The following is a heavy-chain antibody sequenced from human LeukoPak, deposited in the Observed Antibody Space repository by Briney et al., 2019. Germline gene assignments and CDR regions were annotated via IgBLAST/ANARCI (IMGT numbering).Heavy chain of an antibody. CDR3: ATAGPFDY. V-gene: IGHV3-9*01. CDR1: GFTFDDYA. J-gene: IGHJ4*02. Sequence: GGSLRLSCAASGFTFDDYAMHWVRQAPGKGLEWVSGISWNSGFIGYADSVKGRFTISRDNAKNSLYLQMNSLRAEDTALYYCATAGPFDYWGQGTLVTVSS. CDR2: ISWNSGFI. D-gene: IGHD6-13*01.